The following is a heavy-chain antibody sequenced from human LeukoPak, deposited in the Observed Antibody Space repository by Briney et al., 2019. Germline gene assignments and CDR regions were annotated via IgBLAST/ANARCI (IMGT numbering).Heavy chain of an antibody. CDR2: IYYSGST. CDR1: GGSISSYY. CDR3: ARDGPGYGDYSPAPINAFDI. D-gene: IGHD4-17*01. V-gene: IGHV4-59*12. J-gene: IGHJ3*02. Sequence: SETLSLTCTVSGGSISSYYWSWIRQPPGKGLEWIGYIYYSGSTYYNPSLKSRVTISVDTSKNQFSLKLSSVTAADTAVYYCARDGPGYGDYSPAPINAFDIWGQGTMVTVSS.